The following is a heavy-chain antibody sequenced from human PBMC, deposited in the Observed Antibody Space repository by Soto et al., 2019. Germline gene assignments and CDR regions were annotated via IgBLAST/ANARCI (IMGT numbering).Heavy chain of an antibody. D-gene: IGHD1-1*01. CDR1: GYTFTSYG. J-gene: IGHJ5*02. CDR2: ISAYNGNT. V-gene: IGHV1-18*01. Sequence: APVRVSCKASGYTFTSYGISWVRQAPVQGLEWMGWISAYNGNTNYAQKLQGRVTMTTDTSTSTAYMELRSLRSDDTAVYYCARGGTVDNVVNWFDLWGQGTLVTVSS. CDR3: ARGGTVDNVVNWFDL.